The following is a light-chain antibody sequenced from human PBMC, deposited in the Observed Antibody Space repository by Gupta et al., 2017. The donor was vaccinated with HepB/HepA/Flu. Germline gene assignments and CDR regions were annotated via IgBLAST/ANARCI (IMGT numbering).Light chain of an antibody. J-gene: IGLJ2*01. CDR1: RLRNSY. CDR2: ANH. Sequence: SSVLTQNPAVSVALGQSVRIRCQGNRLRNSYASWYQPKPGKAPVFVIYANHILPSGIPDRFSGSNSENTASLTITGAQTEDAAVYYCNNRDSTDNNQGFFGGGTRLTVL. CDR3: NNRDSTDNNQGF. V-gene: IGLV3-19*01.